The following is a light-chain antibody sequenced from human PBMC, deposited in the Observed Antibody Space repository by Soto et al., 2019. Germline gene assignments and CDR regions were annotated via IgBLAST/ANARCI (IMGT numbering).Light chain of an antibody. J-gene: IGKJ1*01. CDR1: QSVSSW. Sequence: DIQMTQSPSTLSASVGDRVTFTCRASQSVSSWLAWYQQKPGTAPKLLISDASTLESGVPSRFSGSGAGTEFTLTIGSLQPDDFATYYCQQYSAYFAWTFGQGTKVEVK. V-gene: IGKV1-5*01. CDR3: QQYSAYFAWT. CDR2: DAS.